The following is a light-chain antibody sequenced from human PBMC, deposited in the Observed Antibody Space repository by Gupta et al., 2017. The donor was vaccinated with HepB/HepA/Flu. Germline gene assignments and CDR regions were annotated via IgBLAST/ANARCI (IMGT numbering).Light chain of an antibody. CDR2: TDN. V-gene: IGLV1-44*01. J-gene: IGLJ3*02. CDR1: PSNIGSNT. Sequence: SVLTPPPSASGPPVHWVTLSRSGSPSNIGSNTVNWYHQVPGKAPKLVIYTDNQRPSGVPDRFSGSKSGNSASLAISGGQAEDEAEYYCEAWDDSMNGWVFGGGTKVTVL. CDR3: EAWDDSMNGWV.